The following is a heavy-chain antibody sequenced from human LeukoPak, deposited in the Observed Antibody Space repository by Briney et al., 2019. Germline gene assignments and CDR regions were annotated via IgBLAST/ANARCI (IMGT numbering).Heavy chain of an antibody. D-gene: IGHD2-2*01. CDR2: ISSSGSTI. J-gene: IGHJ4*02. Sequence: PGGSPRLSCAASGFTFSSYEMNWVRQDPGKGLEWVSYISSSGSTIYYTDSVKGRFTISRDNAKNSLYLQMSSLRAEDTAVYYCARGTTTFDYWGQGTLVTVSS. V-gene: IGHV3-48*03. CDR1: GFTFSSYE. CDR3: ARGTTTFDY.